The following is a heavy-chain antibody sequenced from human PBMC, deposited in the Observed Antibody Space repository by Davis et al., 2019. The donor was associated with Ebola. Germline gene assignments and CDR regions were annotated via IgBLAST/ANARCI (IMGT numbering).Heavy chain of an antibody. J-gene: IGHJ4*02. CDR3: TRDWGGQSDY. CDR1: GFTFGDYA. D-gene: IGHD3-16*01. CDR2: IRSKAYGGTA. V-gene: IGHV3-49*04. Sequence: GESLKISCTASGFTFGDYAMSWVHQAPGKGLEWVGFIRSKAYGGTAEFAASVKGRFTISRDDSKSIAYLQMNSLKTEDTAVYYCTRDWGGQSDYWGQGTLVTVSS.